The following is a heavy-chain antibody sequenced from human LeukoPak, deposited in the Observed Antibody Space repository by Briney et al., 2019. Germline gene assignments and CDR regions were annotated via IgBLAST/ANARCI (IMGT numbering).Heavy chain of an antibody. CDR1: RFTCSYYY. Sequence: GGSLTLSCAASRFTCSYYYMEWLGHAPGNGREGVSYIISGGSNKYYADSGKGRFTISRYNSKNTLYLPINSLRAEDTAVYSCAKDYTWNYGIFDYWGQGTLVTVSS. J-gene: IGHJ4*01. CDR2: IISGGSNK. V-gene: IGHV3-11*04. D-gene: IGHD1-7*01. CDR3: AKDYTWNYGIFDY.